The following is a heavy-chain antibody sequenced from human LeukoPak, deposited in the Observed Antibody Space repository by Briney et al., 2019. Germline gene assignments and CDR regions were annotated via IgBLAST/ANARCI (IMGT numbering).Heavy chain of an antibody. D-gene: IGHD2-8*01. V-gene: IGHV1-46*01. CDR2: INPSGGST. CDR3: ARDARDIVLMVYTYYYYYGMDV. Sequence: ASVKVSCKASGYTFTSYYMHWVRQAPGQGLEWMGIINPSGGSTSYAQKFQGRVTMTRDTSTSTVYMELSSLRSEDTAVYYCARDARDIVLMVYTYYYYYGMDVWGQGTTVTVSS. J-gene: IGHJ6*02. CDR1: GYTFTSYY.